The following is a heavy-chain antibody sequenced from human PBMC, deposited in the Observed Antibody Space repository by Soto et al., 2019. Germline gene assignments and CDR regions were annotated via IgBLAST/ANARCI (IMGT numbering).Heavy chain of an antibody. Sequence: PRGSLRLSCAASGFTFNNFGMHWVRQAPDKGLEWVAALSSDGNNKYYADSVKGRFTISRDDSRNTLYLQMDSLRVEDTAVYFCARGGNILTGYYSSLDYWGQGTLVTVSS. D-gene: IGHD3-9*01. CDR2: LSSDGNNK. J-gene: IGHJ4*02. CDR3: ARGGNILTGYYSSLDY. V-gene: IGHV3-30*03. CDR1: GFTFNNFG.